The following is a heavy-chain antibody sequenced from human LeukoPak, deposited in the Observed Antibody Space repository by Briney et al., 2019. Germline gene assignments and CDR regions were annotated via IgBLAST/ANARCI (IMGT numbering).Heavy chain of an antibody. CDR1: GGPISSYY. D-gene: IGHD3-22*01. Sequence: SETLSLTCTVSGGPISSYYWSWIRQPPGKGLEWIGYIYYSGSTNYNPSLKSRVTISVDTSMNQFSLKLSAVTAADTAVYYCAIYYYDSSGYYLPTDYWGQGTLVTVSS. CDR2: IYYSGST. J-gene: IGHJ4*02. V-gene: IGHV4-59*01. CDR3: AIYYYDSSGYYLPTDY.